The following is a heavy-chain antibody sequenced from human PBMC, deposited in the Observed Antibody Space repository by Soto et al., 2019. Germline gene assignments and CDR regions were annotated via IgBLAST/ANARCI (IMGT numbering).Heavy chain of an antibody. J-gene: IGHJ4*02. V-gene: IGHV3-30*18. D-gene: IGHD3-22*01. CDR2: ISYDGSNK. Sequence: QVQLVESGGGVVQPGRSLRLSCAASGFTFSSYGMHWVRQAPGKGLEWVAVISYDGSNKYYADSVKGRFTISRDNSKNTLYMQMNSLRAEDTAVYYCEKIPHDYDQSDYWGQGTLVTVSS. CDR3: EKIPHDYDQSDY. CDR1: GFTFSSYG.